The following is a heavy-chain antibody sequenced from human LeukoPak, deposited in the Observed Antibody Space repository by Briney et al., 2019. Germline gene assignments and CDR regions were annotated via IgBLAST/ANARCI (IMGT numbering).Heavy chain of an antibody. Sequence: SETLSLTCTVSGGSISSYYWSWIRHPPGKGLEWIGYIYYSGSTNYNPSLKSRVTISVDTSKNQFSLKLSSVTAADTAVYYCARLFPSYDYVWGSYRINAFDIWGQGTMVTVSS. J-gene: IGHJ3*02. V-gene: IGHV4-59*08. CDR3: ARLFPSYDYVWGSYRINAFDI. CDR2: IYYSGST. D-gene: IGHD3-16*02. CDR1: GGSISSYY.